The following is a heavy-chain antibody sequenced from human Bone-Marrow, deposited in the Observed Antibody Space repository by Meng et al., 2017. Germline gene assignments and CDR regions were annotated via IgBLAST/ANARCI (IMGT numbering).Heavy chain of an antibody. CDR2: IYHSGST. CDR3: ARGKSISSPPFDP. J-gene: IGHJ5*02. V-gene: IGHV4-30-2*01. CDR1: GGSISNGGYY. D-gene: IGHD6-6*01. Sequence: QLPLQEYGSGMVKPSQTLSLTCAVSGGSISNGGYYLSWIRQPPGKGLEWIGYIYHSGSTYYNPALKSRVTISVDTSKNQFSLKLSSVTAADTAVYYCARGKSISSPPFDPWSQGTLVTVSS.